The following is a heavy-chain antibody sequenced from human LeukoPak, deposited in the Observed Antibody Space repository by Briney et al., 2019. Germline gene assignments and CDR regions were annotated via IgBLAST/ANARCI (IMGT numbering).Heavy chain of an antibody. D-gene: IGHD3-3*01. J-gene: IGHJ4*02. CDR3: ARVFLERLTSGYFDS. V-gene: IGHV3-30*02. Sequence: GGSLKLSCAASGYTFSSYGMHWVRQAPGKGLEWVAFIRFDGTIKDYADSVKGRFTISRDNPKNTLYLQMNSLSDDDTAVYYCARVFLERLTSGYFDSWGQGTLVTVSP. CDR2: IRFDGTIK. CDR1: GYTFSSYG.